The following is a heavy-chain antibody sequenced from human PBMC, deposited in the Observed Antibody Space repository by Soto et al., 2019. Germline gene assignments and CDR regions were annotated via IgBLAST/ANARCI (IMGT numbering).Heavy chain of an antibody. CDR1: GFTFSSYA. D-gene: IGHD3-9*01. CDR2: ISSNGGST. J-gene: IGHJ6*02. Sequence: EVQLVESGGGLVQPGGSLRLSCAASGFTFSSYAMHWVRQAPGKGLEYVSAISSNGGSTYYANSVKGRFTISRDNSKTTLYLQMGSLRVEDMAVSYCARDRPLTGGMDVWGQGTTVTVSS. V-gene: IGHV3-64*01. CDR3: ARDRPLTGGMDV.